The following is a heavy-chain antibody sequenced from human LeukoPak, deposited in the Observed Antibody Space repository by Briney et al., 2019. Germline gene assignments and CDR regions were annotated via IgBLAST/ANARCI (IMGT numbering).Heavy chain of an antibody. Sequence: GGSLRLSCAASGFTFSNYWMSWVRQAPGKGLEWVANIKEDGSEKYYVDPVKGRFTISRDNAKSSLYLQMNSLRAEDTAVYYCVRSMIVVVTPIDYWGQGTLVTVSS. CDR2: IKEDGSEK. J-gene: IGHJ4*02. D-gene: IGHD3-22*01. CDR3: VRSMIVVVTPIDY. V-gene: IGHV3-7*04. CDR1: GFTFSNYW.